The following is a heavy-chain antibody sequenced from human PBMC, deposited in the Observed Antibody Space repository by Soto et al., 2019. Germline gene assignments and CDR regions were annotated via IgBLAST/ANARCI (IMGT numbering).Heavy chain of an antibody. Sequence: SVKVSCKASGGTFSSYAISWVRQAPGQGLEWMGGIIPIFGTANYAQKFQGRVTITADKSTSTAYMELSSLRSEDTAVYYCANTVLYSSSSLDYWVQGTLVSVSA. J-gene: IGHJ4*02. CDR3: ANTVLYSSSSLDY. D-gene: IGHD6-6*01. CDR1: GGTFSSYA. V-gene: IGHV1-69*06. CDR2: IIPIFGTA.